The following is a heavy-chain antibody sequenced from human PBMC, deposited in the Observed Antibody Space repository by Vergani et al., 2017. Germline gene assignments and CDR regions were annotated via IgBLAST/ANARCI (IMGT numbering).Heavy chain of an antibody. CDR2: IYSGGST. J-gene: IGHJ4*02. CDR3: AKPFYCSGGSCYPTPDY. V-gene: IGHV3-53*02. Sequence: EVQLVETGGGLIQPGGSLRLSCAASGFTVSSNYMSWVRQAPGKGLEWVSVIYSGGSTYYADSVKGRFTISRDNSKNTLYLQMNSLRAEDTAVYYCAKPFYCSGGSCYPTPDYWGQGTLVTVSS. CDR1: GFTVSSNY. D-gene: IGHD2-15*01.